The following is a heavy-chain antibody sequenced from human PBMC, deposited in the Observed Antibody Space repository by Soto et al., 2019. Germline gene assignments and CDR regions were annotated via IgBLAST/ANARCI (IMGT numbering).Heavy chain of an antibody. D-gene: IGHD1-1*01. CDR3: ARGFSSHTGTTYAFDI. CDR2: INHSGST. Sequence: SETLSLTCAVYGGSFSGYYWSWIRQPPGKGLEWIGEINHSGSTNYNPSLKSRVTISVDTSKNQFSLKLSSVTAADTAVYYCARGFSSHTGTTYAFDIWGQGTMVIVSS. V-gene: IGHV4-34*01. CDR1: GGSFSGYY. J-gene: IGHJ3*02.